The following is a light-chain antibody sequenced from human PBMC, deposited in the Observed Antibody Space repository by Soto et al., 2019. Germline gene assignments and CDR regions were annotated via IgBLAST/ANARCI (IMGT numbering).Light chain of an antibody. Sequence: EIVLMQSPGTLSLSPGQSATISCRASQSVSSSYLAWYQQRPGQAPRLLIYGASKRAIGLPARFSVSGSGTEFTLTITSLKYEDFAVYDGQQYNKWTQTFCQGTKVDIK. CDR1: QSVSSSY. CDR3: QQYNKWTQT. CDR2: GAS. V-gene: IGKV3-15*01. J-gene: IGKJ1*01.